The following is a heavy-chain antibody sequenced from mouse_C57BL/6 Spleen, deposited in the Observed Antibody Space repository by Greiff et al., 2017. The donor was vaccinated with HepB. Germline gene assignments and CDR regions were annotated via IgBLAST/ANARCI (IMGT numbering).Heavy chain of an antibody. Sequence: QVQLQQPGAELVRPGSSVKLSCKASGYTFTSYWMHWVKQRPIQGLEWIGNIDTSDSETHYNQKFKDKATLTVDKSSSTAYMQLSSLTSEDAAVYYCARDYGSSYPYAMGYWGQGTSVTVSS. D-gene: IGHD1-1*01. V-gene: IGHV1-52*01. CDR3: ARDYGSSYPYAMGY. CDR2: IDTSDSET. J-gene: IGHJ4*01. CDR1: GYTFTSYW.